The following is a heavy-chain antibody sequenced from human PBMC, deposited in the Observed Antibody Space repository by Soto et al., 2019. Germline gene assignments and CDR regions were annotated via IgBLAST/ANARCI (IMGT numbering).Heavy chain of an antibody. CDR1: GDSIRNRNYY. Sequence: QLQLQESGPGLVKPSETLSLSCSVSGDSIRNRNYYWAWIRQPPGKGLEWIVSRYDDASTFYNPSLKSRVTISLVTSKIQLCLKMTYVTAADTAVYYCARGIYLGPSGYYLVLWGQGNLVTVSS. D-gene: IGHD3-22*01. CDR2: RYDDAST. J-gene: IGHJ4*02. V-gene: IGHV4-39*01. CDR3: ARGIYLGPSGYYLVL.